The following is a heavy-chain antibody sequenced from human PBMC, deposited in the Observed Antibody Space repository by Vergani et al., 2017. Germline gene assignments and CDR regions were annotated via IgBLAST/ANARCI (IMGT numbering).Heavy chain of an antibody. Sequence: QVQLQESGPGLVKPSETLSLTCTVSGGSISSYYWSWIRQPAGKGLEWMGRIYSSGSTSYNPSIKSRITMSLDTSKNQFSLSLSSVTAADTAVYYCARGTFLHAFDNWGQGTVVTVSS. V-gene: IGHV4-4*07. D-gene: IGHD1-26*01. CDR3: ARGTFLHAFDN. CDR1: GGSISSYY. J-gene: IGHJ3*02. CDR2: IYSSGST.